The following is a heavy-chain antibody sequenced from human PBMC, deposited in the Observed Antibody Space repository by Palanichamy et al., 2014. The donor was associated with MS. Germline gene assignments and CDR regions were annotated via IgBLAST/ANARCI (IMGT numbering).Heavy chain of an antibody. CDR1: GVLYSTYI. V-gene: IGHV1-69*06. Sequence: QVQVVQSGAEVKKPGSSVKVSCEASGVLYSTYIVSWVRQAPGHGPEWMGGIVPFFGTTHFAQRFQGRVTITADKSTTTAYMEVRSLTSEDTAVYYCVVTRYCSDAGCGKMEYYMDVWGIGTTVTVSS. D-gene: IGHD5-18*01. CDR3: VVTRYCSDAGCGKMEYYMDV. CDR2: IVPFFGTT. J-gene: IGHJ6*03.